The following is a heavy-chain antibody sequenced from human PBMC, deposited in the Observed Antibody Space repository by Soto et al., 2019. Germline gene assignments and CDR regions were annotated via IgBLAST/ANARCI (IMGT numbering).Heavy chain of an antibody. CDR2: FESGGSI. D-gene: IGHD3-3*02. CDR1: GFSVRTNY. Sequence: GGSRRLSCAASGFSVRTNYMSWVRQAPGKGLDWVSVFESGGSIYYSDSVKGRFIISRDYAKNTVYLQMNSLRVEDTAVYYCARAGVTPHFFDYWGQGTLVTVS. CDR3: ARAGVTPHFFDY. J-gene: IGHJ4*02. V-gene: IGHV3-53*01.